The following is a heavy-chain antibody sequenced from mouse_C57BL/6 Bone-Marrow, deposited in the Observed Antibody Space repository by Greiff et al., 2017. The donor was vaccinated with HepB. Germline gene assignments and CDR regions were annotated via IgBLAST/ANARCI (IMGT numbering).Heavy chain of an antibody. CDR3: ARYISERYYAMDD. V-gene: IGHV7-3*01. CDR2: IRNKANGYTT. D-gene: IGHD1-3*01. Sequence: EVKVVESGGGLVQPGGSLSLSCAASGFTFTDYYMSWVRQPPGKALEWLGFIRNKANGYTTEYSASVKGRFIISRDNSKSILYLQMNALRAEDSATYYCARYISERYYAMDDWGQGTSVTVAS. J-gene: IGHJ4*01. CDR1: GFTFTDYY.